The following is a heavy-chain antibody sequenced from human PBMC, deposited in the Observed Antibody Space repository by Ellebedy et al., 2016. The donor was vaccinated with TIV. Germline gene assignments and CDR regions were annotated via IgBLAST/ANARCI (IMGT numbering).Heavy chain of an antibody. Sequence: SQTLSLTCGVNGESFSGYYWTWIRQPPGKGLEWIGEINHIGRSKYNPSLESRVTIFVDTSKNQFSLKMSSVTAADTAMYYCARDRNWNQYYFDYWGPGTLVTVSP. D-gene: IGHD1-20*01. CDR3: ARDRNWNQYYFDY. V-gene: IGHV4-34*01. CDR1: GESFSGYY. CDR2: INHIGRS. J-gene: IGHJ4*02.